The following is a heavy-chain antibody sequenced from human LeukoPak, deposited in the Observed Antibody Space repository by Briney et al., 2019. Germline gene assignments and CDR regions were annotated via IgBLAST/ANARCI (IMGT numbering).Heavy chain of an antibody. CDR3: ARRLQVAGDNWFDP. CDR1: GGSISSSSYY. CDR2: IYYSGST. D-gene: IGHD6-19*01. V-gene: IGHV4-39*01. Sequence: SETLSLTCTVSGGSISSSSYYWGWIRQPPGKGLEWIGSIYYSGSTYYNPSLKSRVTISVDTSKNQFSLKLSSVTAADTAVYYCARRLQVAGDNWFDPWGQGTQVTVSS. J-gene: IGHJ5*02.